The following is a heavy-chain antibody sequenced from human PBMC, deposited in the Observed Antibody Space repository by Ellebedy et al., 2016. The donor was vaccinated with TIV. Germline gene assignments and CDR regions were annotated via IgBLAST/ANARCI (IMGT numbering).Heavy chain of an antibody. CDR1: DYNFIKYG. CDR2: ISPDNHNT. D-gene: IGHD3-10*01. V-gene: IGHV1-18*01. CDR3: AREGPATRIKMLRGGLDGIDV. Sequence: ASVKVSCKTSDYNFIKYGITWVRRAPGQGLEWMGWISPDNHNTNYAQKFQDRVTMTTDTSTSSAYMELWSLRSDDTAVYYCAREGPATRIKMLRGGLDGIDVWGQGTLVSVSS. J-gene: IGHJ4*01.